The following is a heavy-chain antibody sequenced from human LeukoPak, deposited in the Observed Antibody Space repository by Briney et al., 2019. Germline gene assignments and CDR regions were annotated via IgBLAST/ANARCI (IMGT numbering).Heavy chain of an antibody. CDR2: IYSGGST. CDR1: GFTVSSNY. D-gene: IGHD3-22*01. Sequence: GGSLRLSCAASGFTVSSNYMSWVRQAPGKGLEWVSVIYSGGSTYYADSVKGRFTISRDNSKNTLYLQMNSLRAEDTAVYYCARLKYYDSSGYASEYFDYWGQGTLVTVSS. CDR3: ARLKYYDSSGYASEYFDY. V-gene: IGHV3-53*01. J-gene: IGHJ4*02.